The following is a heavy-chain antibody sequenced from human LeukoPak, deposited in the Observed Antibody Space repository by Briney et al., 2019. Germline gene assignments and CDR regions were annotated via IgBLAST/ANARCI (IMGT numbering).Heavy chain of an antibody. CDR2: ISNRSGYK. D-gene: IGHD5-24*01. J-gene: IGHJ4*02. V-gene: IGHV3-21*01. CDR1: GFTFSSYS. Sequence: GGSLRLTCAASGFTFSSYSMNWVRLAPGKGLEWVSSISNRSGYKYYAESLKGRFTTSRDNAKNSLYLQVNSLRAEDTAVYYCARQSGDGYNHFDYWGQGTLVTVSS. CDR3: ARQSGDGYNHFDY.